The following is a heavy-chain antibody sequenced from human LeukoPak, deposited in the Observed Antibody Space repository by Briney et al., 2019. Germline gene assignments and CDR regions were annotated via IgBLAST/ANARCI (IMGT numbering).Heavy chain of an antibody. Sequence: PSETLSLTCTVSGGSISSYYWSWIRQPPGKGLEWIRRIYTSGSTNYNPSLKSRVTMSVDTSKNQFSLKLSSVTAADTAVYYCARDPYYDILTGYYYGMDVWGQGTTVTVSS. CDR1: GGSISSYY. V-gene: IGHV4-4*07. D-gene: IGHD3-9*01. CDR3: ARDPYYDILTGYYYGMDV. J-gene: IGHJ6*02. CDR2: IYTSGST.